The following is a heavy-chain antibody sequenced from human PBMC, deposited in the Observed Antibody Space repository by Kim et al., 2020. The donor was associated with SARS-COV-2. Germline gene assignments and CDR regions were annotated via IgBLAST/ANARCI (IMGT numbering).Heavy chain of an antibody. V-gene: IGHV3-30*04. D-gene: IGHD3-22*01. J-gene: IGHJ4*01. Sequence: GGSLRLSCAASGFTFRSYAMHWVRQAPGKGLEWVAVLSYEGNNEYYADSVKGRFTISRDISKSALFLQMNSLRADDTAIYYCARDEGYYDSSGPLDYWG. CDR3: ARDEGYYDSSGPLDY. CDR2: LSYEGNNE. CDR1: GFTFRSYA.